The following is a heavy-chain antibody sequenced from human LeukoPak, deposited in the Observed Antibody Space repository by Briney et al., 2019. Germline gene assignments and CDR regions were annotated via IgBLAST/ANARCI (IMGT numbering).Heavy chain of an antibody. CDR2: ISFDGTNK. CDR1: GFTFSAYA. D-gene: IGHD3-10*01. J-gene: IGHJ4*02. Sequence: PGGSLRLSCATSGFTFSAYAMHWVRQAPGKGLEWVAVISFDGTNKYYADSVKGRVTISRDDSKNTLYLQMNSLRVEDSAVFYCATGITYYYGSGEEFWGQGTLVTVSS. CDR3: ATGITYYYGSGEEF. V-gene: IGHV3-30-3*01.